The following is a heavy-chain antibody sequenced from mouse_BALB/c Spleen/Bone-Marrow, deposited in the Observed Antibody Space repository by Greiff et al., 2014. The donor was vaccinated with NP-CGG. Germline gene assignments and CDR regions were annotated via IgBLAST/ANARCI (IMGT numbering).Heavy chain of an antibody. Sequence: QVQLKESGPELVKPGASVKMSRKASGYTFTSYYIHWVKQRPGQGLEWIGWIYPGDGSTKYNEKFKGKTTLTADKSSSTAYMLLSSLTSEDSAIYFCARQGGPYYFDYWGQGTTLTVSS. CDR2: IYPGDGST. D-gene: IGHD3-3*01. CDR1: GYTFTSYY. CDR3: ARQGGPYYFDY. J-gene: IGHJ2*01. V-gene: IGHV1S56*01.